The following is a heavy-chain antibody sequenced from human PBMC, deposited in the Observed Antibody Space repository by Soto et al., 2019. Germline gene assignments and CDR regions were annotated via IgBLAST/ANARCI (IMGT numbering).Heavy chain of an antibody. CDR3: AREPLDGSGSYFDS. CDR1: GGTLSTYA. Sequence: QVQPVQSGAEVKKPGSSVKVSCKASGGTLSTYAISWVRQAPGQGLEWMGGIIPIFGTANYAQMFQGRVTITADKSTSTAYMELSSLTSADTAVYYCAREPLDGSGSYFDSWGQGTLVTVSS. V-gene: IGHV1-69*06. D-gene: IGHD3-10*01. CDR2: IIPIFGTA. J-gene: IGHJ4*02.